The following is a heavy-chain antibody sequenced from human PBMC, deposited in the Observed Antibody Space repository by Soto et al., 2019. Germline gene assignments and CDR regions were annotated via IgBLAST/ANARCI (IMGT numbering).Heavy chain of an antibody. CDR3: TRDPGAYSSTWSFYFDS. V-gene: IGHV3-9*01. Sequence: HPGGSLRLSCAVSGFTFDDYEMHWVRQGPGKGLEWVSSISWNSGKIGYADSVKGRSTISRDNAKNSLYLQMNSLRAEDTGVYYCTRDPGAYSSTWSFYFDSWGQGTLVTVSS. CDR2: ISWNSGKI. CDR1: GFTFDDYE. D-gene: IGHD6-13*01. J-gene: IGHJ4*02.